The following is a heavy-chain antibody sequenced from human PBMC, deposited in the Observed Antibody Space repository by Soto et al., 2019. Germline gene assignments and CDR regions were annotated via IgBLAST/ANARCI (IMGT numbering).Heavy chain of an antibody. CDR1: GGSISSGGYY. J-gene: IGHJ4*02. V-gene: IGHV4-31*03. CDR2: IYYSGST. Sequence: QVQLQESGPGLVKPSQTLSLTCTVSGGSISSGGYYWSWIRQHPGKGLEWIGYIYYSGSTYYNPTLNSRVTKSVDASKNQVSLKLSAVAAAGTAVYYCVRVHLGGSYHTGCDYWGQGTLVTVSS. CDR3: VRVHLGGSYHTGCDY. D-gene: IGHD1-26*01.